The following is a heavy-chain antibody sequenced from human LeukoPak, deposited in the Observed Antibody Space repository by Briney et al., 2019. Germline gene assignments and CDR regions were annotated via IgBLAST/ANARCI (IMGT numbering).Heavy chain of an antibody. V-gene: IGHV3-23*01. CDR3: SIGPQTYCSGGYCYGDY. CDR1: GFTLSSYA. Sequence: HPGGSLRLSCAASGFTLSSYATSWVRQAPGKGLEWVSAISGSGGSTYYADSVKGRFTISRDNSKNTLYLQMNSLRAEDTAVYYCSIGPQTYCSGGYCYGDYWGQGTLVTVSS. CDR2: ISGSGGST. J-gene: IGHJ4*02. D-gene: IGHD2-15*01.